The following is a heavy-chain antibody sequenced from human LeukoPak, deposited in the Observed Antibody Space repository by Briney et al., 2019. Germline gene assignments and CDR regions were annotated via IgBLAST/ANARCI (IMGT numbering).Heavy chain of an antibody. D-gene: IGHD6-13*01. V-gene: IGHV4-4*09. CDR3: ARQYSSSWYANWFDP. J-gene: IGHJ5*02. CDR1: GGSISSYY. CDR2: IYTSGST. Sequence: SETLSLTCTVSGGSISSYYWSWIRQPPGEGLEWIGYIYTSGSTNYNPSLKSRVTISVDTPKNQFSLKLSSVTAADTAVYYCARQYSSSWYANWFDPWGQGTLVTVSS.